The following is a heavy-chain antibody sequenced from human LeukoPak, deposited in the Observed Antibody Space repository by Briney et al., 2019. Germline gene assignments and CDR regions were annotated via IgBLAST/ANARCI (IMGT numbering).Heavy chain of an antibody. V-gene: IGHV3-23*01. CDR1: GFTFSSYA. CDR3: AKDLGLYYYDSSGYYQGGFDY. D-gene: IGHD3-22*01. CDR2: ISGSGGST. Sequence: GGSLRLSCAASGFTFSSYAMSWVRQAPGKGLEWVSAISGSGGSTCHADSVKGRFTISRDNSKNTLYLQMNSLRAEDTAVYYCAKDLGLYYYDSSGYYQGGFDYWGQGTLVTVSS. J-gene: IGHJ4*02.